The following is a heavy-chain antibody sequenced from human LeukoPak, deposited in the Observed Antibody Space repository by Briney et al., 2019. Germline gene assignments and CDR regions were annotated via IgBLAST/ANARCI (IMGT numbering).Heavy chain of an antibody. CDR1: GYTLTELS. J-gene: IGHJ4*02. V-gene: IGHV1-18*01. Sequence: ASVKVSCKVSGYTLTELSMHWVRQAPGKGLEWMGWISAYNGNTNYAQKLQGRVTMTTDTSTSTAYMELRSLRSDDTAVYYCAREELSDYWGQGTLVTVSS. D-gene: IGHD1-26*01. CDR2: ISAYNGNT. CDR3: AREELSDY.